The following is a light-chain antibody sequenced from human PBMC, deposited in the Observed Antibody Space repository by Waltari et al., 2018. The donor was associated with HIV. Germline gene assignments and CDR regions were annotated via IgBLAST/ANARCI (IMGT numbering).Light chain of an antibody. Sequence: SVLTQPTSVSGAPGQGVTISCTGNNSNIRAPFGVYWYRQSPGTAPKLVIYGDSIRPSGVPDRFSGSRSGASVSLDITDLRAEDEGDYYCQSYDIRLTGLWVFGGGTKLTVL. V-gene: IGLV1-40*01. J-gene: IGLJ3*02. CDR2: GDS. CDR1: NSNIRAPFG. CDR3: QSYDIRLTGLWV.